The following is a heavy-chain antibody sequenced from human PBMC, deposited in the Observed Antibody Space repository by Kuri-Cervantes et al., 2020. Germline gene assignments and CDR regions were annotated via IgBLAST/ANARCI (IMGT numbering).Heavy chain of an antibody. CDR1: GGSFSGYY. V-gene: IGHV4-34*01. CDR2: IYHSGST. J-gene: IGHJ5*02. Sequence: SETLSLTCAVYGGSFSGYYWSWIRQPPGKGLEWIGSIYHSGSTYYNPSLKSRVTISVDTSKNQFSLRLTSVTAADTAVYYCAREEGMYFDSSGAYYNWFDPWGQGTLVTVSS. D-gene: IGHD3-22*01. CDR3: AREEGMYFDSSGAYYNWFDP.